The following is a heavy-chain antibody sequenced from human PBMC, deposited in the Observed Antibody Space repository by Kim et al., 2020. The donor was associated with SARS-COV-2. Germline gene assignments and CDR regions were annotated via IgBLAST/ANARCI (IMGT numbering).Heavy chain of an antibody. D-gene: IGHD6-13*01. CDR2: T. V-gene: IGHV1-58*01. Sequence: TNYAQKFQERVTITRDMSTSTAYMELSSLRSEDTAVYYCAAELSGQQLGAWGQGTLVTVSS. J-gene: IGHJ4*02. CDR3: AAELSGQQLGA.